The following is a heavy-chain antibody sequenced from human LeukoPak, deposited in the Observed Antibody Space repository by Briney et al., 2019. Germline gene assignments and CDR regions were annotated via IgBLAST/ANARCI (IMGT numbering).Heavy chain of an antibody. J-gene: IGHJ4*02. CDR3: GKEFSNSWLF. CDR2: ISSSGGST. V-gene: IGHV3-23*01. Sequence: GGSLRLSCADSGFTFGSYGMTWVRQAPGKGLEWVSSISSSGGSTYYADSVKGRFTIFRDNSKNTVYLQMNSLRAEDTAVYYCGKEFSNSWLFWGQGTLVTVSS. CDR1: GFTFGSYG. D-gene: IGHD6-13*01.